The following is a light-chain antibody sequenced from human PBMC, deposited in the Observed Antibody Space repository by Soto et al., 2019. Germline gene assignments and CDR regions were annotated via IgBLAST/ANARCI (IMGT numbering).Light chain of an antibody. CDR2: AAS. J-gene: IGKJ3*01. Sequence: TQSPSTRCASVGDRVTITCRASQSISSYLNWYQQKPGKAPKLLIYAASSLQSGVPSRLSGSGSGTDLTLTISSLQPEECVTYYCQQSYIIPIPFGPRAKVDIK. V-gene: IGKV1-39*01. CDR1: QSISSY. CDR3: QQSYIIPIP.